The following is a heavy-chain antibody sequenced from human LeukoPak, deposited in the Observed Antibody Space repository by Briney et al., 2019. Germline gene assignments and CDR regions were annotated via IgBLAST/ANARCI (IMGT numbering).Heavy chain of an antibody. Sequence: PSETLSLTCTVSGGSINGFYWGWLRQPPGEGLEWIGRIQTSGSTNYNPSLESRIIMSVDTSKNQFSLKLTSVTAADTAVYYCAGDHQDYGANSALWYWGQGTLVIVSS. CDR3: AGDHQDYGANSALWY. CDR1: GGSINGFY. CDR2: IQTSGST. D-gene: IGHD4-23*01. V-gene: IGHV4-4*07. J-gene: IGHJ4*02.